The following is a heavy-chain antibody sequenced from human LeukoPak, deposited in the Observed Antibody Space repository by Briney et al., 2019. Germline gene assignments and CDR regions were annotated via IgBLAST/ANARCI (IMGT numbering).Heavy chain of an antibody. CDR3: ARALYDSSGYQLGYYYYYMDV. D-gene: IGHD3-22*01. CDR2: ISAYNGNT. J-gene: IGHJ6*03. Sequence: ASVKVSCKASGYTFTSHGISWVRQAPGQGLEWMGWISAYNGNTNYAQKLQGRVTMTTDTSTSTAYMELRSLRSDDTAVYYCARALYDSSGYQLGYYYYYMDVWGKGTTVTISS. CDR1: GYTFTSHG. V-gene: IGHV1-18*01.